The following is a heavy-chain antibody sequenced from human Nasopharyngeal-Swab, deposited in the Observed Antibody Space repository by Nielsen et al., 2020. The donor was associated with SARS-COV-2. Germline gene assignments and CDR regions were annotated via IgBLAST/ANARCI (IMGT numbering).Heavy chain of an antibody. Sequence: SETLSLTCTVSGGSISSSSYYWGWIRQPPGKGLEWIGSIYYSGSTYYNPSLKSRVTISVDTSKNQFSLKLSSVTAADTAVYYCARTEMAVQAFDIWGQGTMVTVSS. V-gene: IGHV4-39*01. D-gene: IGHD5-24*01. CDR3: ARTEMAVQAFDI. CDR1: GGSISSSSYY. J-gene: IGHJ3*02. CDR2: IYYSGST.